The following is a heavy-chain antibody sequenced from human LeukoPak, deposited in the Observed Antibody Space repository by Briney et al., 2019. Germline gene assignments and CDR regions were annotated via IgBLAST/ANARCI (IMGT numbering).Heavy chain of an antibody. V-gene: IGHV3-23*01. CDR1: GLTFSNYA. D-gene: IGHD2-15*01. Sequence: PGGSLRLSCTASGLTFSNYAMSWVRQAPAKGLEWVAGIDQSGGYIHYADSVKGRFTISRDNSKNTLHLQMNSLRAEDTAVYYCAKIEAPKDIVVVVAATAFDYWGQGTLVTVSS. CDR2: IDQSGGYI. J-gene: IGHJ4*02. CDR3: AKIEAPKDIVVVVAATAFDY.